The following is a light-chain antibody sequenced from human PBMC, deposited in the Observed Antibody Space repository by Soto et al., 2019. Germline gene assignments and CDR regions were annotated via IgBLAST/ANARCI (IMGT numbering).Light chain of an antibody. CDR2: DVT. J-gene: IGLJ2*01. V-gene: IGLV2-14*01. CDR1: ISDIGAYKY. Sequence: QSVLTQPASVSGSPGQSITISCTGVISDIGAYKYVAWYQQHPDKAPKLMIYDVTYRPSGVSNRFSGSKSGNTASLTISELQAEDEADYYCSSYTSTNALIFGGGTKVTVL. CDR3: SSYTSTNALI.